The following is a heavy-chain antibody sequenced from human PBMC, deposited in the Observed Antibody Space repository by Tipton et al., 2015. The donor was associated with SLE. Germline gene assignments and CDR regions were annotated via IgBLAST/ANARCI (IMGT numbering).Heavy chain of an antibody. Sequence: TLPLTCTVSGGSISSYYWSWIRQPPGEGLEWIGNIYHSGSTNYNPSVKSRVTISVDTSKNQFSLKLSSVTAADTAVYYCARGGLGYSYYYYMDVWGKGTTVTVSS. CDR3: ARGGLGYSYYYYMDV. CDR1: GGSISSYY. D-gene: IGHD5-12*01. CDR2: IYHSGST. V-gene: IGHV4-59*01. J-gene: IGHJ6*03.